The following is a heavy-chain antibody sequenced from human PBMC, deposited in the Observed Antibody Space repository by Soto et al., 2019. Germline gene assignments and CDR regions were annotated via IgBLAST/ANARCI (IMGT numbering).Heavy chain of an antibody. V-gene: IGHV1-46*01. D-gene: IGHD2-21*02. CDR3: ARGGHVVVVTAALDY. CDR2: VNPSGGHT. Sequence: QVQLVQSGAEVKKPGASVKVSCKASGDTFTDYYIHWVRQAPGQGLEWMGTVNPSGGHTTYAQHFLGRVTMTRDTSTSTLYMELTSLTSEDTAVYYCARGGHVVVVTAALDYWGQGTLVNVSS. J-gene: IGHJ4*02. CDR1: GDTFTDYY.